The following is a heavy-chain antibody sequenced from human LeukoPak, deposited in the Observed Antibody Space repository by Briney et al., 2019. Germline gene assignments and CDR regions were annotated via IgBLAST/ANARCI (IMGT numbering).Heavy chain of an antibody. CDR2: ISSSSGTI. D-gene: IGHD2-15*01. J-gene: IGHJ4*02. V-gene: IGHV3-48*02. CDR1: GFRFSSYE. CDR3: ARPLRGSGGLLHEY. Sequence: GGSLRLSCAASGFRFSSYEMNWVRQAPGKGLEWVSYISSSSGTIYYADSVKGRFTISRDNAKNSLYLQMNSLRDEDTAVYYCARPLRGSGGLLHEYWGQGTLVTVSS.